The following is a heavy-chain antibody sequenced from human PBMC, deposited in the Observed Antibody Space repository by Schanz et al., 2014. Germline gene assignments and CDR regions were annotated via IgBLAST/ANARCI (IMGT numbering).Heavy chain of an antibody. CDR2: ISGYNGNT. CDR1: GYTFRHYG. Sequence: QVQLVQSGGEVKKPGASVKVSCKASGYTFRHYGISWLRQAPGQGLEWMGYISGYNGNTNYAPKVQDGVTMTTDTSTSTAYMELRSLRSDDTAVYYCARGWGYDALTGYVFWGQGTLVTVSS. V-gene: IGHV1-18*04. CDR3: ARGWGYDALTGYVF. D-gene: IGHD3-9*01. J-gene: IGHJ4*02.